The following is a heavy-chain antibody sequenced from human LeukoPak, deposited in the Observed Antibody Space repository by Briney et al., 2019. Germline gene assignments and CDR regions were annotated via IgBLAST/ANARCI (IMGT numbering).Heavy chain of an antibody. CDR2: ITTSSSYI. CDR1: GFTFSSYS. D-gene: IGHD3-3*02. J-gene: IGHJ4*02. CDR3: VREIIRLGQDDYFDY. V-gene: IGHV3-21*01. Sequence: GGSLRLSCAASGFTFSSYSLNWVRQAPGKGLEGVSSITTSSSYIYYADSVKGRFTISRDNAKNSLSLQMNSLRAEDTAVYYCVREIIRLGQDDYFDYWGQGTLVTVSS.